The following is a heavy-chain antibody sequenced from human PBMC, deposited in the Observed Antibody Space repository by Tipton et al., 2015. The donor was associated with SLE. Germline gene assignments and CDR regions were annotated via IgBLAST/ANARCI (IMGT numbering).Heavy chain of an antibody. V-gene: IGHV1-18*01. Sequence: QSGPEVKKPGASVKVSCKASGYTFTSYGISWVRQAPGQGLEWMGWISAYNGNTNYAQKLQGRVTMTTDTSTSTAYMEPRSLRSDDTAVYYCARDSYSSREINWFDPWGQGTLVTVSS. CDR3: ARDSYSSREINWFDP. CDR2: ISAYNGNT. J-gene: IGHJ5*02. CDR1: GYTFTSYG. D-gene: IGHD6-13*01.